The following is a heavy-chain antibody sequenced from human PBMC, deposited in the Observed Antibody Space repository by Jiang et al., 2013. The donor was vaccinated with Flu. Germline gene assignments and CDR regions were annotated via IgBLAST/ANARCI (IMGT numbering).Heavy chain of an antibody. J-gene: IGHJ4*02. V-gene: IGHV1-69*01. CDR2: IIPIFGTA. CDR1: FSSYA. Sequence: FSSYAISWVRQAPGQGLEWMGGIIPIFGTANYAQKFQGRVTITADESTSTAYMELSSLRSEDTAVYYCNVGYSYGYGERRFDYWGQGTLVTVSS. D-gene: IGHD5-18*01. CDR3: NVGYSYGYGERRFDY.